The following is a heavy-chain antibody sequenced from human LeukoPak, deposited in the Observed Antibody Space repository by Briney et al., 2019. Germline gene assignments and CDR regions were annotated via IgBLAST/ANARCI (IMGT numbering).Heavy chain of an antibody. Sequence: GGSLRPSCAASGFTFSSYAMHWVRQAPGKGLEYVSAISSNGGSTYYANSVKGRFTISRDNSKNTLYLQMGSLRAEDMAVYYCARASSSSWYYSLTYYYGMDVWGQGTTVTVSS. CDR3: ARASSSSWYYSLTYYYGMDV. J-gene: IGHJ6*02. CDR2: ISSNGGST. CDR1: GFTFSSYA. D-gene: IGHD6-13*01. V-gene: IGHV3-64*01.